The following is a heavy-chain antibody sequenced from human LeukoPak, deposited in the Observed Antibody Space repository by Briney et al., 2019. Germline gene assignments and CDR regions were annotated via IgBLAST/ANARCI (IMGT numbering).Heavy chain of an antibody. CDR2: ISGSGGST. J-gene: IGHJ4*02. Sequence: PGGSLRLSCAAPGFTFSSYAMSWVRQAPGKGLEWVSAISGSGGSTYYADSVKGRFTISRDNSKNTLYLQMNSLRAEDTAVYYCAKATGYSSSWYVDYWGQGTLVTVSS. D-gene: IGHD6-13*01. CDR1: GFTFSSYA. CDR3: AKATGYSSSWYVDY. V-gene: IGHV3-23*01.